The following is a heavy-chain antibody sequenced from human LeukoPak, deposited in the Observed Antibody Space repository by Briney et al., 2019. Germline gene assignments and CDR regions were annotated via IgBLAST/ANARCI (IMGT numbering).Heavy chain of an antibody. CDR1: GGSFSGYY. CDR3: ARALYYYDSSGYSFDY. Sequence: SETLSLTCAVYGGSFSGYYWSWIRQPPGKGLEWIGETNHSGSTNYNPSLKSRVTISVDTSKNQFSLKLSSVTAADTAVYCCARALYYYDSSGYSFDYWGQGTLVTDSS. V-gene: IGHV4-34*01. D-gene: IGHD3-22*01. J-gene: IGHJ4*02. CDR2: TNHSGST.